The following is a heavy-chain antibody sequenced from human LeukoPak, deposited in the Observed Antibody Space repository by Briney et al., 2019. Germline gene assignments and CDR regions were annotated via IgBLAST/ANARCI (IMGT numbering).Heavy chain of an antibody. Sequence: GGSLRLSCAASGFTFSSYAMSWVRQAPGKGLEWVSAISGSGGSTYYADSVKGRFTISRDNSKNTLYLQMNSLRAEDTAVYYCAKVQEDSSSWYGSTSFDYWGQGTLVTVSS. D-gene: IGHD6-13*01. J-gene: IGHJ4*02. CDR2: ISGSGGST. CDR3: AKVQEDSSSWYGSTSFDY. V-gene: IGHV3-23*01. CDR1: GFTFSSYA.